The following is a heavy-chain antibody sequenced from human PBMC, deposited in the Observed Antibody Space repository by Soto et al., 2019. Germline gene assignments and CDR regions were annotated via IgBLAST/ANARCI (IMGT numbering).Heavy chain of an antibody. CDR2: FDPEDGET. Sequence: ASVKVSCKVSGYTLTELSMHWVRQAPGKGREWMGGFDPEDGETIYAQKFQGRVTMTEDTSTDTADMELSSLRYEDTAVYYCATDGGPTYYYDSSGYSFDYWGQGTLVTVSS. J-gene: IGHJ4*02. D-gene: IGHD3-22*01. CDR3: ATDGGPTYYYDSSGYSFDY. V-gene: IGHV1-24*01. CDR1: GYTLTELS.